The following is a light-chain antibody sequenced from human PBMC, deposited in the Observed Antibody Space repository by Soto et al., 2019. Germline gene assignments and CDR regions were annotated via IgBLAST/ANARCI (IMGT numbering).Light chain of an antibody. V-gene: IGLV2-14*01. Sequence: QSVLTQPASVSGSPGQSITISCTGTSSDVGGYNYVFWYQQHPGKAPKLMIYDVSNRPSGVSNRFSGSKSGNTASLTISGLQAEDEADYYCSSYTSSSPPYVVFGGGTKVTVL. J-gene: IGLJ2*01. CDR1: SSDVGGYNY. CDR2: DVS. CDR3: SSYTSSSPPYVV.